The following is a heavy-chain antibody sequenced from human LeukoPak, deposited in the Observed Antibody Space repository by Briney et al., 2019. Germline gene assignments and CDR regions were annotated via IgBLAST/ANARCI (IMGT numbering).Heavy chain of an antibody. V-gene: IGHV3-30*03. CDR2: ISYDGSYT. D-gene: IGHD2-2*01. Sequence: PGRSLRLSCAASGFTFSSYNFHWLRQAPGKGLEWLTVISYDGSYTSCGASVKGRFTVSRDNSQNTLYLQMNGLRAEDTALYYCARDHSAMPSYWGQGTLVTVSS. J-gene: IGHJ4*02. CDR1: GFTFSSYN. CDR3: ARDHSAMPSY.